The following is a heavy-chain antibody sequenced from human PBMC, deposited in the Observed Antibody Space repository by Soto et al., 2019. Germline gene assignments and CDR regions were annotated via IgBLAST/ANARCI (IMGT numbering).Heavy chain of an antibody. Sequence: EVQLVESGGGLVQPGGSLRLSCAASGFTFSSYWMHWVRQAPGKGLVWVSRINSDGSSTSYADSVKGRFTISRDNVKNTLYLQMNCLRAEDTAVYYCARGGVGMYCSSTSCYTWVFDYWGQGTLVTVSS. V-gene: IGHV3-74*01. CDR1: GFTFSSYW. CDR3: ARGGVGMYCSSTSCYTWVFDY. D-gene: IGHD2-2*02. J-gene: IGHJ4*02. CDR2: INSDGSST.